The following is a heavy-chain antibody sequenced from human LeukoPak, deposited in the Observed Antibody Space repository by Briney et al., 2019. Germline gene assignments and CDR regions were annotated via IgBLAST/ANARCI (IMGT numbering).Heavy chain of an antibody. CDR1: GGTFSSYA. J-gene: IGHJ5*02. CDR2: IIPIFGTA. D-gene: IGHD2-2*02. CDR3: ARSLLGMVVVPAAIPGNWFDP. Sequence: ASVKVSCKASGGTFSSYAINWVRQAPGQGLEWMGGIIPIFGTANYAQKFQGRVTITADESTSTAYMELSSLRSEDTAVYYCARSLLGMVVVPAAIPGNWFDPWGQGTLVTVSS. V-gene: IGHV1-69*01.